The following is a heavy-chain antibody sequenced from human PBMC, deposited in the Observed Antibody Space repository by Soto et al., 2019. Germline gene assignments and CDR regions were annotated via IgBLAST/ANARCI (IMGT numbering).Heavy chain of an antibody. CDR3: ARHRLLSYDYVWGSYRHRGDYGMDV. V-gene: IGHV4-39*01. Sequence: PSETLSLTCTVSGGSISSSSYYWGWIRQPPGKGLEWIGSIYYSGSTYYNPSLKSRVTISVDTSKNQFSLKLSSVTAADTAVYYCARHRLLSYDYVWGSYRHRGDYGMDVWGQGTTVTVSS. J-gene: IGHJ6*02. CDR2: IYYSGST. D-gene: IGHD3-16*02. CDR1: GGSISSSSYY.